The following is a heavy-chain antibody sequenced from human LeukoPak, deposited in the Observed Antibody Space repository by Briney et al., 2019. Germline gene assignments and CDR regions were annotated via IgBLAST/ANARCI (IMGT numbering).Heavy chain of an antibody. CDR2: INTDGSST. V-gene: IGHV3-74*01. CDR3: AAHYDFADAFDI. J-gene: IGHJ3*02. CDR1: GFTFSSYW. D-gene: IGHD3-3*01. Sequence: GGFLRLSCAASGFTFSSYWMHWVRQAPGKGLVWVSRINTDGSSTSYADSVKGRFTISRDNAKNSLYLQMNSLRAEDTAVYYCAAHYDFADAFDIWGQGTMVTVSS.